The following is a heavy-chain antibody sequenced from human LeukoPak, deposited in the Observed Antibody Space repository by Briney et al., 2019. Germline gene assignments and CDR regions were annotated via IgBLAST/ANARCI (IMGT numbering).Heavy chain of an antibody. J-gene: IGHJ4*02. D-gene: IGHD6-19*01. CDR3: ARDRKGSGFPFDY. CDR1: GFTFSSYS. CDR2: ISSSSSYI. V-gene: IGHV3-21*01. Sequence: GVSLRLSCAASGFTFSSYSMNWVRQAPGKGLEWVSSISSSSSYIYYADSVKGRFTISRDNAKNSLYLQMNSLRAEDTAVYYCARDRKGSGFPFDYWGQGTLVTVSS.